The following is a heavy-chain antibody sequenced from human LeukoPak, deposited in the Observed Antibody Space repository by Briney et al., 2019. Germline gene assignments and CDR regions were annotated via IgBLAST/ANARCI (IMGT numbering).Heavy chain of an antibody. V-gene: IGHV3-43D*04. CDR3: TTHPDYSRSIYNMDG. D-gene: IGHD6-13*01. Sequence: GGSLRLSCAASGFSFDDYAMHWVRQAPGKGLEWVSLISWDGGTTYYADSVKGRFTISRDNSKDSLYLQMNSLRGEDTAFYYCTTHPDYSRSIYNMDGWRKGTPVTVCS. CDR1: GFSFDDYA. CDR2: ISWDGGTT. J-gene: IGHJ6*03.